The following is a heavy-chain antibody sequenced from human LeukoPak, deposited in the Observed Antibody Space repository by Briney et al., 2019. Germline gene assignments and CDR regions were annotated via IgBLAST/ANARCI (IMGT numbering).Heavy chain of an antibody. D-gene: IGHD3-22*01. CDR3: ARVSYDSIGPPN. CDR1: GFTFSSYG. CDR2: INCSRSYI. Sequence: GGTLRLSCAAPGFTFSSYGMNWVRQAPGKGLEWVSSINCSRSYIYYADSVKGRFTISRDNAKNALYLQMNSLRVEDTAVYYCARVSYDSIGPPNWGQGTLVTVFS. V-gene: IGHV3-21*01. J-gene: IGHJ4*02.